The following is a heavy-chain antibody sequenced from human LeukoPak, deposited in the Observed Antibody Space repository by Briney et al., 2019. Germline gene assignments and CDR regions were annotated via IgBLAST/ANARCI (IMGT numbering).Heavy chain of an antibody. Sequence: GGSLRLSCAASGFTFSSYGMHWVRQAPGKGLDWVAVIWYDGSNKYYADSVKGRFTISRDNSKNTLYLQMNSLRAEDTAVYYCARTTVTSLHYYYYMDVWGKGTTVTVSS. CDR2: IWYDGSNK. D-gene: IGHD4-17*01. CDR3: ARTTVTSLHYYYYMDV. V-gene: IGHV3-33*01. CDR1: GFTFSSYG. J-gene: IGHJ6*03.